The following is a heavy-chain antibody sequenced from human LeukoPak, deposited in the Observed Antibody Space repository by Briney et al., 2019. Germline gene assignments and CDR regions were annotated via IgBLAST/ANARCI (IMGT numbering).Heavy chain of an antibody. V-gene: IGHV3-30*04. J-gene: IGHJ4*02. CDR3: ARGRDGYNDY. CDR2: ISYDGSNK. CDR1: GFTFSSYA. Sequence: GGSLRLSCVTSGFTFSSYAMHWVRQAPGKGLEWVAVISYDGSNKYYADSVKGRFTISRDNSKNTLYLQMNSLRAEDTAVYYCARGRDGYNDYWGQGTLVTVSS. D-gene: IGHD5-24*01.